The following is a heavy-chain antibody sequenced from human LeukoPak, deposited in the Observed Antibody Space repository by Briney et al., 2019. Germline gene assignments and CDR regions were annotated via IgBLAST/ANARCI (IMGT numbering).Heavy chain of an antibody. CDR3: ASASSNYAFDI. CDR2: ISSSSNSI. Sequence: GGSLRLSCASSGFTFSVYGMNWVRQAPGKGLEWVSYISSSSNSIYYADSVKGRFTISRDNAKNSLYLQMNSLRAEDTAVYYCASASSNYAFDIWGQGTMVTVSS. D-gene: IGHD6-13*01. J-gene: IGHJ3*02. CDR1: GFTFSVYG. V-gene: IGHV3-48*04.